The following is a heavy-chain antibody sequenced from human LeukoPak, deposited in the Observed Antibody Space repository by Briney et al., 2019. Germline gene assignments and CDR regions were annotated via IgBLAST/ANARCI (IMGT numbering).Heavy chain of an antibody. J-gene: IGHJ6*03. D-gene: IGHD3-10*01. CDR3: ARKYGSGSYYYMDV. Sequence: GGSLRLSCASSGFTFSSYSMNGVRQAPGKGLEWVSSISSSSSYIYYADSVKGRFTISRDNAKNSMYLQMNRLRAEDTAVYYCARKYGSGSYYYMDVWGKGTTVTVSS. CDR1: GFTFSSYS. V-gene: IGHV3-21*01. CDR2: ISSSSSYI.